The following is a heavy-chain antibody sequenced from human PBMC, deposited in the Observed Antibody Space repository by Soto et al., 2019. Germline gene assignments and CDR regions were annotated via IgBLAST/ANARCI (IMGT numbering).Heavy chain of an antibody. J-gene: IGHJ4*02. CDR3: ASHRGGAPGAY. V-gene: IGHV3-30-3*01. CDR2: ISYDGSNK. Sequence: QVQLVESGGGVVQPGRSLRLSCAASGFTFSSYAMHWVRQAPGKGLEWVAVISYDGSNKYYADSVKGRFTISRDNSKNRLYLQMNSMRAEDTAVYYCASHRGGAPGAYWGQGTLVTVSS. D-gene: IGHD1-26*01. CDR1: GFTFSSYA.